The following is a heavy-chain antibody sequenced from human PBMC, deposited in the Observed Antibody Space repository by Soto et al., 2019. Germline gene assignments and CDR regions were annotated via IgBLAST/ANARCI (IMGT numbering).Heavy chain of an antibody. D-gene: IGHD7-27*01. V-gene: IGHV2-5*02. Sequence: QITLKESGPTLVKPTQTLTLTCTFSGFSLSTSGLGVGWIRQPPGKALEWLALIYWDDDKRYSPSLKSRLTITKDTSNNQVVLKMTNMDPVDTATYYCAHSLIPNWGSRGAFDYWGQGTLVTVSS. CDR1: GFSLSTSGLG. CDR2: IYWDDDK. CDR3: AHSLIPNWGSRGAFDY. J-gene: IGHJ4*02.